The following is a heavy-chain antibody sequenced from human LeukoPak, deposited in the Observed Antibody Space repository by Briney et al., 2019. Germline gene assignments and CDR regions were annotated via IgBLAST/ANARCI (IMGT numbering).Heavy chain of an antibody. V-gene: IGHV4-39*01. D-gene: IGHD6-19*01. CDR1: GGSISSSGHS. J-gene: IGHJ4*02. Sequence: TASETLSLTCTVSGGSISSSGHSWGWIRQPPGKGLEWTGTIYYTGRTYYNPSLKSRVTISVDTSKNQFSLRLSSVTAADTAVYYCARGPFVTRRYSSGWYSVYWGQGTLVTVSS. CDR2: IYYTGRT. CDR3: ARGPFVTRRYSSGWYSVY.